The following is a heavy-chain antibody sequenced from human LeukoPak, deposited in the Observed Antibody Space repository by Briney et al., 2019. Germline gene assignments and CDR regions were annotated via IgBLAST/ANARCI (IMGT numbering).Heavy chain of an antibody. D-gene: IGHD3-16*01. J-gene: IGHJ4*02. Sequence: ASVKVSCKASGGTFSSYAISWVRQAPGQGLEWMGGIIPIFGTANYAQKFQGRVTITADESMSTAYMELSSLRSEDTAVYYCARAEVGGGFFDYWGQGTLVTVSS. CDR3: ARAEVGGGFFDY. CDR2: IIPIFGTA. CDR1: GGTFSSYA. V-gene: IGHV1-69*13.